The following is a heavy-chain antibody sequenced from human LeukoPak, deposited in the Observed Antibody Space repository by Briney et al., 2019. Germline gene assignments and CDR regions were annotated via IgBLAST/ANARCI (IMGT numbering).Heavy chain of an antibody. D-gene: IGHD6-19*01. CDR2: IIPILGIA. CDR3: ARDSRHFSGWAGDVMVDAFDI. CDR1: GGTFSSYA. Sequence: SVKVSCKASGGTFSSYAISWVRQAPGQGLEWMGRIIPILGIANYAQKFQGRVTITADKSTSTAYMELSSLRSEDTAVYYCARDSRHFSGWAGDVMVDAFDIWGQGTMVTVSS. V-gene: IGHV1-69*04. J-gene: IGHJ3*02.